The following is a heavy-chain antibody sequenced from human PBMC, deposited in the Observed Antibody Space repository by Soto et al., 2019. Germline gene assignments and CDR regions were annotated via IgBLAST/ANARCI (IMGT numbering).Heavy chain of an antibody. CDR3: ARGKRGSSWYRGEEKYYYYGMDV. J-gene: IGHJ6*02. CDR1: GESFNGYY. CDR2: IHHSGST. Sequence: NPSETLSLTCTAYGESFNGYYWSWIRQPPGKGLEWIGEIHHSGSTNYNPSLKSRVTFSIDTSKRQFSLKVRSVTAADTAVYYCARGKRGSSWYRGEEKYYYYGMDVWGQGTPVTVS. D-gene: IGHD6-13*01. V-gene: IGHV4-34*01.